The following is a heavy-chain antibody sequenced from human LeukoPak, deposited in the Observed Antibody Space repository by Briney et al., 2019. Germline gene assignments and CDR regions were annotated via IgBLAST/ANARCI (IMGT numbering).Heavy chain of an antibody. V-gene: IGHV1-46*01. CDR2: INPSGGST. Sequence: ASVKVSCKASGYTFTSYYMHWVRQAPGQGLEWMGIINPSGGSTSYAQKFQSRVTMTRDTSTSTVYMEPSGLRSEDTAVYYCARGEASNDFWSGPYNWFDPWGQGTLVTVSS. CDR1: GYTFTSYY. J-gene: IGHJ5*02. CDR3: ARGEASNDFWSGPYNWFDP. D-gene: IGHD3-3*01.